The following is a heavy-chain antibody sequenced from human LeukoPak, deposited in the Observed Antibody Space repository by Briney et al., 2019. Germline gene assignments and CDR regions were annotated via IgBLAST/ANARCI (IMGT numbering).Heavy chain of an antibody. CDR2: ISSSSSYI. Sequence: GGSLRLSCAASGFTFSSYSMNWVRQAPGKGLEWVSSISSSSSYIYYADSVKGRFTISRDNAKNSLYLQMNSLRAEDTAVYYCAREWWGYGMDVWGQGTTVTVSS. D-gene: IGHD2-15*01. J-gene: IGHJ6*02. CDR3: AREWWGYGMDV. V-gene: IGHV3-21*01. CDR1: GFTFSSYS.